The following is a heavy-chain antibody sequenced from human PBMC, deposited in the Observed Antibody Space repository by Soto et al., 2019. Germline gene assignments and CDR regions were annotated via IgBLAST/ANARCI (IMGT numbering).Heavy chain of an antibody. CDR3: ARDYGSRPLWYFDV. CDR2: IKQDGSEK. Sequence: EVQLLESGGGLVQPGGSLRLSCAASGFTFSLYWMTWVRQPPGKGLEWVANIKQDGSEKYYVDSVKGRFTISRDNAKNSLYLQMNSLRVEDTAVYYCARDYGSRPLWYFDVWGRGTLVTVSS. CDR1: GFTFSLYW. D-gene: IGHD4-17*01. V-gene: IGHV3-7*03. J-gene: IGHJ2*01.